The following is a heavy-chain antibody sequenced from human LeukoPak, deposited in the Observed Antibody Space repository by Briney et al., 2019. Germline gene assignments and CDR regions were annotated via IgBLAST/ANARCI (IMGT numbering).Heavy chain of an antibody. CDR2: ISYDGSNK. D-gene: IGHD2-2*02. CDR3: ASGYCSSTSCYTPDDAFDI. CDR1: GFTFSSYA. Sequence: GRSLRLSCAASGFTFSSYAMHWVRQAPGKGLEWVAVISYDGSNKYFADSVKGRFTISRDNSKNTLYLQMNSLRAEDTAVYYCASGYCSSTSCYTPDDAFDIWGQGTMVTVSS. J-gene: IGHJ3*02. V-gene: IGHV3-30*01.